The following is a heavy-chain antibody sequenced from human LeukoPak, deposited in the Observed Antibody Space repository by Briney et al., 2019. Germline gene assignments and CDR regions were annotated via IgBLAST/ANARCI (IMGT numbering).Heavy chain of an antibody. CDR3: ARDPLYYYDSSDHRGEEPDAFDI. V-gene: IGHV3-30*04. D-gene: IGHD3-22*01. CDR1: GFTFSSYA. Sequence: GRSLRLSCAASGFTFSSYAMHWVRQAPGKGLEWVAVISYDGSNKYYADSEKGRFTISRDNSKNTLYLQMNSLRAEDTAVYYCARDPLYYYDSSDHRGEEPDAFDIWGRGTMVTVSS. J-gene: IGHJ3*02. CDR2: ISYDGSNK.